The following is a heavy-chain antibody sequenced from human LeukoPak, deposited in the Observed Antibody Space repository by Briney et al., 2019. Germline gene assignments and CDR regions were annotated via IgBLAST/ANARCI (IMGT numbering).Heavy chain of an antibody. CDR1: GYTSTGYY. D-gene: IGHD4-17*01. Sequence: ASVKASCKASGYTSTGYYMHWVRQAPGQGLEWMGWINPNSGGTNYAQKFQGRVTMTRDTSISTAYMELSRLRSDDTAVYYCARVAYLTTSFDAFDIWGQGTMVTVSS. V-gene: IGHV1-2*02. J-gene: IGHJ3*02. CDR3: ARVAYLTTSFDAFDI. CDR2: INPNSGGT.